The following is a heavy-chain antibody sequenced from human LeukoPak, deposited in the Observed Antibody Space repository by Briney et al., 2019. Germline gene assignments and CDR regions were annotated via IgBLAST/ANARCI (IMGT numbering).Heavy chain of an antibody. D-gene: IGHD6-13*01. CDR1: GFTFSSYS. Sequence: GGSLRLSCAASGFTFSSYSMNWVRQAPGKGLEWVSSISSSSSYINYADSVKGRFTISRDNAKNSLYLQMNSLRAEDTAVYYCARGIAAAGTNWFDPWGQGTLVTVSS. J-gene: IGHJ5*02. CDR2: ISSSSSYI. V-gene: IGHV3-21*01. CDR3: ARGIAAAGTNWFDP.